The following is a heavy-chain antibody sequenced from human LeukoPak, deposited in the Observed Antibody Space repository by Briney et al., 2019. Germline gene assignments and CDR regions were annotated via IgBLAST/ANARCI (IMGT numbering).Heavy chain of an antibody. CDR3: AREVVVPAAMSFRYYYYGMDV. V-gene: IGHV4-30-2*06. J-gene: IGHJ6*04. CDR2: IYHSGST. D-gene: IGHD2-2*01. Sequence: PSETLSLTCAVSGGSISSDGYSWSWIRQSPGKGLEWIGYIYHSGSTYYNPSLKSRVTISVDRSKNQFSLKLSSVTAADTAVYFCAREVVVPAAMSFRYYYYGMDVWGKGTTVTVSS. CDR1: GGSISSDGYS.